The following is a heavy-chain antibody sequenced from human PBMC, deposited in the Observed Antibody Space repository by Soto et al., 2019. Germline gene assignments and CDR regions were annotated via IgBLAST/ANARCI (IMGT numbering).Heavy chain of an antibody. CDR2: ISGSGGST. CDR1: GFTFSSYA. D-gene: IGHD3-22*01. J-gene: IGHJ6*02. Sequence: GGSLRLSCAASGFTFSSYAMSWVRQAPGKGLEWVSAISGSGGSTYYADSVKGRFTISRDNSKNTLYLQMNSLRAEDTAVYYCAKDSLRITMIVVVITPNYGMDVWGQGTTVTV. V-gene: IGHV3-23*01. CDR3: AKDSLRITMIVVVITPNYGMDV.